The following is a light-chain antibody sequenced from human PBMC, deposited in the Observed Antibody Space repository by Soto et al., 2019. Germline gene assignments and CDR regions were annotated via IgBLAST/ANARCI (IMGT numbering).Light chain of an antibody. Sequence: IPLTQTPSSLSASVGDRVTITCRASQGISSFLAWYQQKPGKAPKLLIYAASSLQSGVPSRFSGSGFGTDFTLTITSLQPEDFATYYCQQVESYPSPFGGGTKVEMK. CDR2: AAS. CDR3: QQVESYPSP. V-gene: IGKV1-9*01. J-gene: IGKJ4*01. CDR1: QGISSF.